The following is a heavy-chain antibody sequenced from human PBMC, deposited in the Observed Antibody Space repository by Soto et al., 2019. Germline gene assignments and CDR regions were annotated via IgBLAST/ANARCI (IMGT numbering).Heavy chain of an antibody. CDR1: GFTFTSSA. D-gene: IGHD3-3*01. J-gene: IGHJ3*02. CDR3: AAGVLRFLEWFPDAFDI. CDR2: IVVGSGNT. Sequence: ASVKVSCKASGFTFTSSAMQWVRQARGQRLEWIGWIVVGSGNTNYAQKFQERVTITRDMSTSTAYMELSSLRSEDTAVYYCAAGVLRFLEWFPDAFDIWGQGTMVTVSS. V-gene: IGHV1-58*02.